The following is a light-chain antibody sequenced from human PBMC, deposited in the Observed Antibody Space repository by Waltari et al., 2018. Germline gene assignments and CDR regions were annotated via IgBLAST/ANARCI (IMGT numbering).Light chain of an antibody. J-gene: IGKJ1*01. CDR3: QQYLLFWT. CDR2: DAS. Sequence: DIQMTQSPSTPSASVGDRVTITCRASQTINGWLAWYQQKPGKAPELLIHDASTLESGVPPRFSGSGSGTEFTITISSVQPEDVATYYCQQYLLFWTFGQGTRVEIK. V-gene: IGKV1-5*01. CDR1: QTINGW.